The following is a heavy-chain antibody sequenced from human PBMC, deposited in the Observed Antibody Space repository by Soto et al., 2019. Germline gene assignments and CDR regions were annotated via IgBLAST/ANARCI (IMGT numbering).Heavy chain of an antibody. V-gene: IGHV1-46*01. CDR3: ARDHTYCTNGVCYTSYYGMDV. Sequence: ASVKVSCKXSGYAFTSYYMHWVRQAPGQGLEWMGIINPSGGSTSYAQKFQGRVTMTRDTSTSTVYMKLSSLRSEDTAVYYCARDHTYCTNGVCYTSYYGMDVWGQGTTVTVSS. J-gene: IGHJ6*02. CDR1: GYAFTSYY. CDR2: INPSGGST. D-gene: IGHD2-8*01.